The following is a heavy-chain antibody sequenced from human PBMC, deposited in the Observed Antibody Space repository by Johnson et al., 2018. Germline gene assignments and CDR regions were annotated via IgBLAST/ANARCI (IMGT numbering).Heavy chain of an antibody. CDR2: MSPDNGNT. D-gene: IGHD1-1*01. Sequence: QVQLVQSGAEVKKPGASVKVSCKASGYTFTSYDINWVRQATGQGLEWLGWMSPDNGNTGYAPKFHGRVTMTRNTSISTAYMELSSLTSEDTAVYYCARPPHYNSGWGQGTLVTVSS. J-gene: IGHJ4*02. CDR3: ARPPHYNSG. CDR1: GYTFTSYD. V-gene: IGHV1-8*01.